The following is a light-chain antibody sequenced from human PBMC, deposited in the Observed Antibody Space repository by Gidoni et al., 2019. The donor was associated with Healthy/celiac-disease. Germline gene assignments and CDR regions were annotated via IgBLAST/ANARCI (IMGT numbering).Light chain of an antibody. CDR1: QSICSY. CDR3: QQSYSTPFT. Sequence: DIQMTQSPSSLSASVGDRVTITCRASQSICSYLNWYQQKPGKAPKLLIYAASSLQSGVPSRFSGSGSGTDFTLTISSLQPEDFATYYCQQSYSTPFTFXPXTKVDIK. V-gene: IGKV1-39*01. CDR2: AAS. J-gene: IGKJ3*01.